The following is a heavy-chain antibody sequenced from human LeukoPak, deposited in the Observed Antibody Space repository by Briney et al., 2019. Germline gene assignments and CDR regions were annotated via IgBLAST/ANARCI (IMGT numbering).Heavy chain of an antibody. CDR1: GFIFKNYA. D-gene: IGHD3-3*01. J-gene: IGHJ3*02. Sequence: GGSLRLSCAASGFIFKNYAMSWVRQAPGKGLEWVSIISGTSDTTCYGDSVRGRFTTSRDNPRNTLYLQMNSLRVDDTAVYYCAKADATIGGAFDIWGQGTMVTVSS. V-gene: IGHV3-23*01. CDR2: ISGTSDTT. CDR3: AKADATIGGAFDI.